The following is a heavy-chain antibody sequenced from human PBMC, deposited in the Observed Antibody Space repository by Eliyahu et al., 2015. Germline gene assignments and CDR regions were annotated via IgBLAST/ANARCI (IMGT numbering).Heavy chain of an antibody. CDR1: GGSISSYY. J-gene: IGHJ4*02. D-gene: IGHD6-19*01. V-gene: IGHV4-59*08. CDR2: IYYSGST. CDR3: ARGLKRVAQTLKVYSSGWYEVDY. Sequence: QVQLQESGPGLVKPSETLSLTCTVSGGSISSYYWXWIRQPPGKGLEWIGYIYYSGSTNYNPSPKSRVTISVDTSKNQFSLKLSSVTAADTAVYYCARGLKRVAQTLKVYSSGWYEVDYWGQGTLVTVSS.